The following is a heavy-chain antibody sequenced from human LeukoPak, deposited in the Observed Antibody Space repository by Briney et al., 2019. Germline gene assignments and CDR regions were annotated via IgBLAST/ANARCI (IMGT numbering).Heavy chain of an antibody. CDR2: INHSGST. D-gene: IGHD3-22*01. J-gene: IGHJ3*01. CDR1: GGSFSGYY. CDR3: ARTSYYDSSGYRSAFDV. Sequence: SETLSLTCAVYGGSFSGYYWSWIRQPPGKGLEWIGEINHSGSTNYNPSLKSRVTISVDTSKNQFSLKLSSVTAADTAVYYCARTSYYDSSGYRSAFDVWGQGTMVTVSS. V-gene: IGHV4-34*01.